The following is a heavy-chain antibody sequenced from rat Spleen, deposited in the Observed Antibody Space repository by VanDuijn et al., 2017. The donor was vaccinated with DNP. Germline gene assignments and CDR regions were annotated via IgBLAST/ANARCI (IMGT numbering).Heavy chain of an antibody. Sequence: QVQLKESGPGLVQPSQTLSLTCTVSGFSLTSYDVHGVRQPPGKGREWMGRIQNGGSTDYNSALKSRLSISRDTSKSQVFLKMNSVQTEDTAMYFCARPIAAIGGAMDAWGQGTSVTVSS. CDR3: ARPIAAIGGAMDA. D-gene: IGHD1-2*01. CDR2: IQNGGST. CDR1: GFSLTSYD. V-gene: IGHV2-27*01. J-gene: IGHJ4*01.